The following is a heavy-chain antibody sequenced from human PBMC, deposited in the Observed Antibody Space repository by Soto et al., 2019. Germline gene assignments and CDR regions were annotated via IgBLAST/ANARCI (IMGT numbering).Heavy chain of an antibody. Sequence: ASVKVSWKASGYTFTSYGISWVRQAPGQGLEWMGWISAYNGNTNYAQKLQGRVTMTTDTSTSTAHMELRSLRSDDTAVYYCALYDFWSGYYPKGTWGQGTLVTVSS. J-gene: IGHJ5*02. CDR2: ISAYNGNT. V-gene: IGHV1-18*01. CDR3: ALYDFWSGYYPKGT. CDR1: GYTFTSYG. D-gene: IGHD3-3*01.